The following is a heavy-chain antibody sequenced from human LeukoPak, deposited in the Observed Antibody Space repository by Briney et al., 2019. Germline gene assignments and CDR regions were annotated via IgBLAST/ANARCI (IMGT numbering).Heavy chain of an antibody. D-gene: IGHD3-22*01. CDR3: ASGYDSSGYYYFQH. CDR2: INHSGST. J-gene: IGHJ1*01. V-gene: IGHV4-34*01. CDR1: GGSFSGYY. Sequence: SETLSLTCAVYGGSFSGYYWSWIRQPPGKGLEWIGEINHSGSTNYNPSLKSRVTISVDTSKNQFSLKLSSVTAADTAVYYCASGYDSSGYYYFQHWGQGTLVTVPS.